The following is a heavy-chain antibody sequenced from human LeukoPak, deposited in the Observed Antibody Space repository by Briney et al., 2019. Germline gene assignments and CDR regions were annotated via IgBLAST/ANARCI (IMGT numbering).Heavy chain of an antibody. CDR2: AYYSGYT. D-gene: IGHD3-22*01. J-gene: IGHJ4*02. CDR3: ATLQSSGYDYSDY. CDR1: GVSISTYY. V-gene: IGHV4-59*08. Sequence: SETLSLTWTVSGVSISTYYWSWIRQPPGKGLEWIGYAYYSGYTDYNPSLKSRVTMSVDTSKNQFSLKLTSVTAADTAVYYCATLQSSGYDYSDYWGQGILVTVSS.